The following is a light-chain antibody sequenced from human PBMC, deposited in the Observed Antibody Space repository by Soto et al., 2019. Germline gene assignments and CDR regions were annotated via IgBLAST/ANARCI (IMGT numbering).Light chain of an antibody. J-gene: IGKJ4*01. Sequence: DIQMTQSPSTLSASVGDRVTITCRASQSISSWLAWYQQKPGKAPKFLVYDATSLQSGVPSRFSGSGSGTEFTLTISSLQPDDFATYYCQQYKSYSLTFGGGTKVEIK. CDR1: QSISSW. CDR2: DAT. CDR3: QQYKSYSLT. V-gene: IGKV1-5*01.